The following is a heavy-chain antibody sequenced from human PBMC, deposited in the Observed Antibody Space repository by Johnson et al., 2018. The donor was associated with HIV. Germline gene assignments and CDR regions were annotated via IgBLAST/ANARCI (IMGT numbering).Heavy chain of an antibody. CDR1: GFTFINAW. CDR2: IKSKTDGGTT. D-gene: IGHD4-17*01. Sequence: VQLVESGGGLVKPGGSLSLSCAASGFTFINAWMTWVRQSPGKGLEWVGRIKSKTDGGTTDYAAPVKGRFTSSRDNSKNTLYLQMKRRRAEDTAVYYCAKGENDYGDYGLDAFDIWGQGTMVTVSS. CDR3: AKGENDYGDYGLDAFDI. V-gene: IGHV3-15*01. J-gene: IGHJ3*02.